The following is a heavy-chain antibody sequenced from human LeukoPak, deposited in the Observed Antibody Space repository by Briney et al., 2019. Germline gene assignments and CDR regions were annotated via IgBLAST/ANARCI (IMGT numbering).Heavy chain of an antibody. D-gene: IGHD3-16*01. J-gene: IGHJ4*02. Sequence: SETLSLTCVFSGESFSGYYWSWIRQPPGRGLEWIGDINHRGGTSYNPSLKSRLSISIDTSKNQFSLILDSVTAADTAVYFCATFPDYEPIDNWGQGTLVTVSS. CDR3: ATFPDYEPIDN. V-gene: IGHV4-34*01. CDR2: INHRGGT. CDR1: GESFSGYY.